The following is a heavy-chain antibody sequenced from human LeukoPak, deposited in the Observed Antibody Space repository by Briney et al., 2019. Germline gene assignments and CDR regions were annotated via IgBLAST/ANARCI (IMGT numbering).Heavy chain of an antibody. J-gene: IGHJ4*02. CDR3: ASLRLIDY. D-gene: IGHD3-16*01. Sequence: GSSVTVSCKSSVYTFTRYYMHLVRQAPAQGLEWMGCINPNSGATNYAQKFQGRVTMTRDTSISTAYMELSGLRSDDTAVYYCASLRLIDYWGQGTLVTVSS. V-gene: IGHV1-2*02. CDR2: INPNSGAT. CDR1: VYTFTRYY.